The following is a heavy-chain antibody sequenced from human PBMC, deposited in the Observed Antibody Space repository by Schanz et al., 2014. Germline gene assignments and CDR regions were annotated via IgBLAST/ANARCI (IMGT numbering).Heavy chain of an antibody. V-gene: IGHV3-23*04. CDR1: GFTFTNYA. CDR2: ISGSGGNT. J-gene: IGHJ5*02. Sequence: EVQLVESGGGWVQPGGSLRLSCAASGFTFTNYAMSWVRQAPGRGLEWVSIISGSGGNTYYADAVRGRFTISRDNSKNTLYLQMNSLRAEDTAVYYCARPALWFGDNCFDPWGQGTLVTVSS. CDR3: ARPALWFGDNCFDP. D-gene: IGHD3-10*01.